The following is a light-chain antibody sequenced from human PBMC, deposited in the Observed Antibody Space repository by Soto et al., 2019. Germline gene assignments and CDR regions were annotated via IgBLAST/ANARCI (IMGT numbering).Light chain of an antibody. CDR3: QQSYSTPWT. J-gene: IGKJ1*01. Sequence: DIQMTQSPSSLSGSAGDRVTITCRASQSISGYLNWYQQKPGQAPKVLMYGTSILQTGVSSRFSGSGSGTDFTLTINSLQPEDLATYYCQQSYSTPWTFGQGTKVEIK. CDR2: GTS. V-gene: IGKV1-39*01. CDR1: QSISGY.